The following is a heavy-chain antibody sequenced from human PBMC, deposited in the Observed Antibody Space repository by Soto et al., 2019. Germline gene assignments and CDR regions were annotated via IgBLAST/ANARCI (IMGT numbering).Heavy chain of an antibody. CDR2: IYPADSDT. J-gene: IGHJ6*02. Sequence: PGESLKISCEGSRYSFSNYWLAWVRQMPGKGLEWMGIIYPADSDTRYSPSFQGQVTISADKYINTAYLQWSSLKASDTAMYYCAGSPNDIWSGLTASFYYYYGIDVWGQGTTVTVSS. V-gene: IGHV5-51*01. CDR3: AGSPNDIWSGLTASFYYYYGIDV. CDR1: RYSFSNYW. D-gene: IGHD3-3*01.